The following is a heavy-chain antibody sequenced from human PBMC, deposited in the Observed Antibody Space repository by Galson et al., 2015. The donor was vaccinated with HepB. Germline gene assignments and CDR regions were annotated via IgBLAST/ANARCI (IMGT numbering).Heavy chain of an antibody. CDR3: ARDDAAAAVSSTNDLRGGYVDL. D-gene: IGHD2-8*01. Sequence: SVKVSCKASGGSFNNYAITWVRQAPGQGLEWMGGFIPIFGTPNYAQRFQGRLTITADESTSTAYMELTSLTSDDTAMYYCARDDAAAAVSSTNDLRGGYVDLWGRGTLVTVSS. J-gene: IGHJ2*01. CDR1: GGSFNNYA. V-gene: IGHV1-69*13. CDR2: FIPIFGTP.